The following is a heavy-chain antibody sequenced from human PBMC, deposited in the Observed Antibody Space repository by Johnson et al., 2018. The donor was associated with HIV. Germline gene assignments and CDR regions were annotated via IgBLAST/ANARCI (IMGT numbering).Heavy chain of an antibody. D-gene: IGHD6-13*01. V-gene: IGHV3-20*04. J-gene: IGHJ3*02. Sequence: VQLVESGGGVVQPGGSLRLSCAASGFTFDDYGMSWVRQAPGKGLEWVSGINWNGGSRGYADSVKGRFTISRDNSKNTLYLQMNSLRAEDTALYYCARVGQQSNAFDIWGQGTMVTVSS. CDR1: GFTFDDYG. CDR2: INWNGGSR. CDR3: ARVGQQSNAFDI.